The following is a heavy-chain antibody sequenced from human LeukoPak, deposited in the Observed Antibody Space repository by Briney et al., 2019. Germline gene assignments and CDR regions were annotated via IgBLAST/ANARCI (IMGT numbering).Heavy chain of an antibody. CDR3: ARPDYDFWSGSPGGNYMDV. Sequence: GGSLRLSCVASGFTFSSYAMTWVRQAPGKGPEWVSSISSTSSYVYYADSVRGRFTISRDNAKNSLHLQMDSLRAEDTAVYYCARPDYDFWSGSPGGNYMDVWGKGTTVTVSS. J-gene: IGHJ6*03. CDR2: ISSTSSYV. D-gene: IGHD3-3*01. CDR1: GFTFSSYA. V-gene: IGHV3-21*01.